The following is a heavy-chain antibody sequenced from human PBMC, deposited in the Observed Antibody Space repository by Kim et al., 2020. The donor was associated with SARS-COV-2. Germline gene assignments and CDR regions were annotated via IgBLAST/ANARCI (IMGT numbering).Heavy chain of an antibody. CDR3: ARGRIHLNIVVVVAASGRGFDH. J-gene: IGHJ5*02. CDR2: INHIGST. D-gene: IGHD2-15*01. Sequence: SETLSLTCAVYGGSFSGYYWSWIRQPPGKGLEWIREINHIGSTNYNPSLKIRVTISVDTSKNQFSLKLSSVTAADTAVYYCARGRIHLNIVVVVAASGRGFDHGGPGTLVTVSS. V-gene: IGHV4-34*01. CDR1: GGSFSGYY.